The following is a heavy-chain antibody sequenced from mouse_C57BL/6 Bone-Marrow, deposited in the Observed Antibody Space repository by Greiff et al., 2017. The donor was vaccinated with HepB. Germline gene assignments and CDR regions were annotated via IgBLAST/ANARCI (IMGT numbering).Heavy chain of an antibody. V-gene: IGHV1-63*01. CDR1: GYTFTNYW. CDR3: AREGYGSSRYFDV. CDR2: IYPGGGYT. Sequence: QVQLQQSGAELVRPGTSVKMSCKASGYTFTNYWIGWAKQRPGHGLEWIGDIYPGGGYTNYNEKFKGKATLTADKSSSTAYMQFSSLTSEDSAIYYCAREGYGSSRYFDVWGTGTTVTVSS. J-gene: IGHJ1*03. D-gene: IGHD1-1*01.